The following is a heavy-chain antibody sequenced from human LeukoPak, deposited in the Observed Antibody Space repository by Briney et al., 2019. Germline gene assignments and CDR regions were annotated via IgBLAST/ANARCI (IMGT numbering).Heavy chain of an antibody. Sequence: ASVKVSCKASVYTFSNYGICWVRQAPRQGREWMGRISAYNGNTNYAQRLQGRVTMTTDTSTSTAYMELRSLSSDDTAMYYCARDGYYYDSSGYYYHYWGQGTLVTVSS. CDR1: VYTFSNYG. D-gene: IGHD3-22*01. CDR2: ISAYNGNT. CDR3: ARDGYYYDSSGYYYHY. J-gene: IGHJ4*02. V-gene: IGHV1-18*01.